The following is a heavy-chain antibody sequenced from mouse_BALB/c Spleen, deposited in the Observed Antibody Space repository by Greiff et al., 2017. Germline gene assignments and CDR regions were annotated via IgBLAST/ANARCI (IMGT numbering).Heavy chain of an antibody. CDR2: IYPGNGDT. J-gene: IGHJ1*01. Sequence: LQQPGAELVKPGASVKMSCTASGYTFTSYNMHWVKQTPGQGLEWIGAIYPGNGDTSYNQKFKVKATLTANKSSSTAYMQLRSLTSEESAVYYCARKGNYDYWDFDVWGAGTTVTVSA. CDR3: ARKGNYDYWDFDV. CDR1: GYTFTSYN. D-gene: IGHD2-4*01. V-gene: IGHV1-12*01.